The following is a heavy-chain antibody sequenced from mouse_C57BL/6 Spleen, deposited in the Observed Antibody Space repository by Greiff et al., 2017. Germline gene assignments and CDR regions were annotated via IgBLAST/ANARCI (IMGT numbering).Heavy chain of an antibody. CDR3: AYYSNYNYYAMDY. CDR1: GYTFTSYW. J-gene: IGHJ4*01. Sequence: VQLQQPGAELVKPGASVKLSCKASGYTFTSYWMHWVKQRPGRCLEWIGRIDPNSGGTKYNEKFKSKATLTVDKPSSTAYMQLSSLTSEDSAVYYCAYYSNYNYYAMDYWGQGTSVTVSS. V-gene: IGHV1-72*01. CDR2: IDPNSGGT. D-gene: IGHD2-5*01.